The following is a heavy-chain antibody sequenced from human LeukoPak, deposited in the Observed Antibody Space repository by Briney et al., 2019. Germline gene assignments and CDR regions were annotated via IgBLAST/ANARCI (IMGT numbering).Heavy chain of an antibody. CDR3: ARGRRAIAVARPHSRYWYFDL. D-gene: IGHD6-19*01. V-gene: IGHV4-34*01. CDR2: INHSGST. J-gene: IGHJ2*01. Sequence: SEALSLTCALYGGSFNGYYWRWIRQPPPKGLEWIGEINHSGSTNYKPSLKSRVTISVHTSKNQFSLKLSSVTAPDTAVYYCARGRRAIAVARPHSRYWYFDLWGRGTLVTVSS. CDR1: GGSFNGYY.